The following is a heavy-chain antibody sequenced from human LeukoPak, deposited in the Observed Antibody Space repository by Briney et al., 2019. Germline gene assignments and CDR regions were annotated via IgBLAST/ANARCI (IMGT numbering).Heavy chain of an antibody. D-gene: IGHD6-19*01. CDR3: ARDHIKGIAVAGTWNY. CDR2: ISAYNGNT. CDR1: GYTFTSYG. Sequence: ASVKVSCKASGYTFTSYGISWVRQAPGQGLEWMGWISAYNGNTNYAQKLQGRVTMTTDTSTSTAYMELRGLRSDDAAVYYCARDHIKGIAVAGTWNYWGQGTLVTVSS. V-gene: IGHV1-18*01. J-gene: IGHJ4*02.